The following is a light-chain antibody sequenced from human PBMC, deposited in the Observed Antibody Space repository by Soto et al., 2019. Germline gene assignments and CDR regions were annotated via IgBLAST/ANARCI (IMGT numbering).Light chain of an antibody. J-gene: IGKJ3*01. V-gene: IGKV1-5*01. CDR3: QQYNNYSPA. CDR1: QSISNW. CDR2: DAS. Sequence: DIQMTQSPSTLSSSLGDRVTLTCRASQSISNWLAWYQQTPGKAPKLLSYDASSLQRGVPSRFRGSGSGTEFTLTISSLKPDDFETYYCQQYNNYSPAFGPGTKVDIK.